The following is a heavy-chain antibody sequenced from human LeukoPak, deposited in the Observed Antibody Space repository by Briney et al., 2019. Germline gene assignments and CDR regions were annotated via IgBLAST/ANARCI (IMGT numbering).Heavy chain of an antibody. V-gene: IGHV4-34*01. CDR3: ARAGGTIFGVVTLRYYFDY. Sequence: SETLSLTCAVYGGSFSGYCWSWIRQPPGKGLEWIGEINHSGSTNYNPSLKSRVTISVDTSKNQFSLKLSSVTAADTAVYYCARAGGTIFGVVTLRYYFDYWGQGTLVTVSS. D-gene: IGHD3-3*01. J-gene: IGHJ4*02. CDR1: GGSFSGYC. CDR2: INHSGST.